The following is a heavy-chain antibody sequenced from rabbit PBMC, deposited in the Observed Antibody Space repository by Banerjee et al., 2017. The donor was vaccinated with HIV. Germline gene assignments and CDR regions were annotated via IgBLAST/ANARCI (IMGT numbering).Heavy chain of an antibody. CDR1: GIDFSSYG. Sequence: QEQLEESGGDLVKPGACLTLTCTASGIDFSSYGISWVRQAPGKGLEWIACSYVGSGGSTYYASWAKGRFTISKASWTTVTLQMTSLTAADTASYFCARDLAGVIGWNFNLWGQGTLVTVS. D-gene: IGHD4-1*01. CDR3: ARDLAGVIGWNFNL. CDR2: SYVGSGGST. J-gene: IGHJ4*01. V-gene: IGHV1S45*01.